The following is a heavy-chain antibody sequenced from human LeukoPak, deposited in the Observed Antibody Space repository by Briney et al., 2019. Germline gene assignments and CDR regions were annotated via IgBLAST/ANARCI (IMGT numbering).Heavy chain of an antibody. D-gene: IGHD2-21*02. V-gene: IGHV4-39*07. CDR3: AREVAYCGGDCNLDY. Sequence: SETLSLTCTVSGGSISSSSYYWGWIRQPPGKGLEWIGSIYYSGSTYYNPSLKSRVTISVDTSKNQFSLKLSSVTAADTAVYYCAREVAYCGGDCNLDYWGQGTLVTVSS. CDR2: IYYSGST. J-gene: IGHJ4*02. CDR1: GGSISSSSYY.